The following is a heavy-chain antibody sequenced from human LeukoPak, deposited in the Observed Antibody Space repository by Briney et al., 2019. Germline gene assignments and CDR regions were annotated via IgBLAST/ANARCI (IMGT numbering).Heavy chain of an antibody. D-gene: IGHD6-13*01. CDR2: ISDSGGNT. J-gene: IGHJ4*02. V-gene: IGHV3-23*01. Sequence: PGGSLRLSCAASGFTFSSYGMSWVRQAPGKGLEWVSSISDSGGNTYYADSVKGRFTISRDNSKNTLYLQMNSLRAEDTALYYCAKVGTAAAVGSLDYWGQGTLVTVSS. CDR3: AKVGTAAAVGSLDY. CDR1: GFTFSSYG.